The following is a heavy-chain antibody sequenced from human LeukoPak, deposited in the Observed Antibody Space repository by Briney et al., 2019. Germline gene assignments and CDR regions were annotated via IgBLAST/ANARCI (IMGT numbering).Heavy chain of an antibody. Sequence: PGWSLRLSGAASGFTFSTFAMIWVRQPPGKGLEWVSSIFPSGGEIHYADSVRGRFTISRDNSKSTLSLQMNSLRAEDTAIYYCATYRQVLLPFESWGQGTLVTVSS. D-gene: IGHD2-8*02. CDR1: GFTFSTFA. CDR3: ATYRQVLLPFES. J-gene: IGHJ4*02. V-gene: IGHV3-23*01. CDR2: IFPSGGEI.